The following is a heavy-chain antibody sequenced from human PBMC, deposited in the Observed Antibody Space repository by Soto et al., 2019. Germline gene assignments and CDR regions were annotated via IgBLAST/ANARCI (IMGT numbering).Heavy chain of an antibody. J-gene: IGHJ6*02. CDR2: INPNSGGT. V-gene: IGHV1-2*02. CDR1: GYTFTGYY. D-gene: IGHD3-22*01. CDR3: ARVLGDSSGYYYTPYYYYYGMDV. Sequence: ASVKVSCKASGYTFTGYYMHWVRQAPGQGLEWMGWINPNSGGTNYAQKFQGRITMTRDTSISTAYMELSSLRSDDTAVYYCARVLGDSSGYYYTPYYYYYGMDVWGQGTTVTVSS.